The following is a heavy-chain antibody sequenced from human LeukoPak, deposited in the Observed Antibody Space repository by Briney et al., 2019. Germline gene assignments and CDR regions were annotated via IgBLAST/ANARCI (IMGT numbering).Heavy chain of an antibody. V-gene: IGHV3-30*04. D-gene: IGHD4-17*01. CDR3: AREVGDYGDYVSYYYGMDV. CDR1: GFTFSSYS. Sequence: GGSLRLSCVTSGFTFSSYSMHWVRQAPGKGLEWLAVIGYDGSQRYYADSVKGRLTVSRDNSKNTLYLQMNSLRFEDTAVYYCAREVGDYGDYVSYYYGMDVWGQGTTVTVSS. CDR2: IGYDGSQR. J-gene: IGHJ6*02.